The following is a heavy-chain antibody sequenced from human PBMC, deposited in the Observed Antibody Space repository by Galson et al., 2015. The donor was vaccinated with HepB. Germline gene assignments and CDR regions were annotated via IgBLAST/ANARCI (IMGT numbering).Heavy chain of an antibody. D-gene: IGHD2-2*01. CDR2: ISGSGGST. V-gene: IGHV3-23*01. Sequence: SLRLSCAASGFTFSSYAMSWVRQAPGKGLEWVSAISGSGGSTYYADSVKGRFTISRDNSKNTLYLQMNSLRAEDTAVYYCAKSGPLGYCSSTSCYAYYYYMDVWGKGTTVTVSS. CDR1: GFTFSSYA. J-gene: IGHJ6*03. CDR3: AKSGPLGYCSSTSCYAYYYYMDV.